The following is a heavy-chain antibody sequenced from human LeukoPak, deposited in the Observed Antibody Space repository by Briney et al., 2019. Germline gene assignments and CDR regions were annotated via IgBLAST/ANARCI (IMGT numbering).Heavy chain of an antibody. D-gene: IGHD3-22*01. CDR1: GFTFSSYW. Sequence: GGSLRLSCAASGFTFSSYWMSWVRQAPGKGLEWVANIKQDGSEKYYVDSVKGRFTISRDNAKNSLYLQMNSLRAEDTAVYYCARFPASYDSSGYYQDGGAFDIWGQGTMVTVPS. J-gene: IGHJ3*02. V-gene: IGHV3-7*01. CDR3: ARFPASYDSSGYYQDGGAFDI. CDR2: IKQDGSEK.